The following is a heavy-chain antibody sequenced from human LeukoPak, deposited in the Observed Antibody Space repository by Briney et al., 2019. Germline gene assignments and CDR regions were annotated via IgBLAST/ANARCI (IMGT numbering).Heavy chain of an antibody. CDR2: INHSGST. D-gene: IGHD5-18*01. CDR1: GGSFRGYY. J-gene: IGHJ4*02. CDR3: ARVSYGYGYYFDY. V-gene: IGHV4-34*01. Sequence: PSETLSLTCAVYGGSFRGYYWSWIRQPPGKGLEWIGEINHSGSTNYNPSLKSRVTISVDTSKNQFSLKLSSVTAADTAVYYCARVSYGYGYYFDYWGQGTLVTVSS.